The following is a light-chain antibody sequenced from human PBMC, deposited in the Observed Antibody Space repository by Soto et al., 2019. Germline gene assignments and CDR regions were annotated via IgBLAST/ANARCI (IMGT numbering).Light chain of an antibody. CDR3: QYYYEHST. Sequence: DIQMTQSPSTLSASVGDRVTITCRASQSISSWLAWYQQKPGKAPKLLIYEASSSEIGVPPRFSGSGFGTEFNLIIRRLQAVDSATYYCQYYYEHSTFGQGTRLEIK. J-gene: IGKJ1*01. CDR2: EAS. V-gene: IGKV1-5*03. CDR1: QSISSW.